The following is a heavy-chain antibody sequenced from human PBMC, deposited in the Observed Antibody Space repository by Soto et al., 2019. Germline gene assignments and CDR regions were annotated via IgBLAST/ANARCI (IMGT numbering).Heavy chain of an antibody. CDR2: ISSSGSTT. CDR3: AASLSGYYYNY. V-gene: IGHV3-48*03. CDR1: GFTFSTYE. J-gene: IGHJ4*02. D-gene: IGHD3-22*01. Sequence: XESLRLSCAASGFTFSTYEMMWVRQAPGKGLEWVSYISSSGSTTYYADSVRGRFTISRDNAKNSLYLQMNSLRAEDTAVYYCAASLSGYYYNYWGQGTLVTVSS.